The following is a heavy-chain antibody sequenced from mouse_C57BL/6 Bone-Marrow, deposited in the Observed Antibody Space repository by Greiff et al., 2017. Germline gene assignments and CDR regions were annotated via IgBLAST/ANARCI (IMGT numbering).Heavy chain of an antibody. CDR3: ARLLSDY. Sequence: EVKLVESGGGLVQPGGSLKLSCAASGFTFSDYYMYWVRQTPEKRLEWVAYISNGGGSTYYPDTVKGRFTISRDNAKNTLYLQRIRLKSEDTAMYYCARLLSDYWGQGTTLTVSS. J-gene: IGHJ2*01. V-gene: IGHV5-12*01. CDR2: ISNGGGST. CDR1: GFTFSDYY.